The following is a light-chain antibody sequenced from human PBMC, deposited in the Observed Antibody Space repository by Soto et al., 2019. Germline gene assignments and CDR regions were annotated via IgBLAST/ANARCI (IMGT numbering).Light chain of an antibody. J-gene: IGLJ1*01. CDR1: NSDVGGYNY. Sequence: QSVLTQPASVSGSPGQSITISCTGTNSDVGGYNYVSWYQQHPGKAPKLMIYDVSNRPSGVSIRFSGSKSGNTASLTISWLQAEDEADYHCSSYTIRSTYVFGSGTKVTVL. CDR2: DVS. CDR3: SSYTIRSTYV. V-gene: IGLV2-14*01.